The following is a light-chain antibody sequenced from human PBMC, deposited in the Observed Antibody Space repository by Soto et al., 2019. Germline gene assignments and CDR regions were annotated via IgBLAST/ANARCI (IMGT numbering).Light chain of an antibody. V-gene: IGKV1-16*01. J-gene: IGKJ3*01. CDR1: QGIRNY. Sequence: DIQMTQSPSSLSASVGDRVTITCRASQGIRNYLTWFQQKPGKAPESLIYAASNLQSGVSSRFSGSGSGTDFTLTISILQPEDFATYYCQQYYTSPFTFGRGTKVDIK. CDR2: AAS. CDR3: QQYYTSPFT.